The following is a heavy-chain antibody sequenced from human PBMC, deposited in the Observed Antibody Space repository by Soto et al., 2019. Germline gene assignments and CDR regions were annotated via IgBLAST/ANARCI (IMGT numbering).Heavy chain of an antibody. J-gene: IGHJ5*01. V-gene: IGHV4-39*01. Sequence: SETLSLTCTVSGVSIHNSHSFLAWIRQPPGKGLQFVASVYHNGGAHYNASVKSRVTISVDTANNQVSLRMRSLTAADTAFYYCGRVVEGATRHTEPDSWGQGILVTVSS. CDR2: VYHNGGA. CDR1: GVSIHNSHSF. D-gene: IGHD2-21*01. CDR3: GRVVEGATRHTEPDS.